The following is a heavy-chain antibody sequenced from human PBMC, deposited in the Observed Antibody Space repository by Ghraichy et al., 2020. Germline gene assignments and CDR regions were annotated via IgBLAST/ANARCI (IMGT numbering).Heavy chain of an antibody. Sequence: GGSLRLSCAASGFTVSSNYMSWVRQAPGKGLEWVSVIYSGGSTYYADSVKGRFTISRDNSKNTLYLQMNSLRAEDTAVYYCARGGGTRYSITWTSLDYWGQGTLVSVSS. D-gene: IGHD6-13*01. CDR1: GFTVSSNY. CDR2: IYSGGST. CDR3: ARGGGTRYSITWTSLDY. J-gene: IGHJ4*02. V-gene: IGHV3-66*01.